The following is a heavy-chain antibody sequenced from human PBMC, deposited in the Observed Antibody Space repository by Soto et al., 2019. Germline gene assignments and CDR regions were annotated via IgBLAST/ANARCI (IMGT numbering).Heavy chain of an antibody. D-gene: IGHD3-22*01. CDR1: GGTFSSYA. CDR2: IIPIFGTA. Sequence: QVQLVQSGAEVKKPGSSVKVSCKASGGTFSSYAITWVRQAPGQGLEWMGGIIPIFGTANYAQKFQGRVTITADESTSTAYMELSSRRSEDTAVYYCAGDRGPSSGYYPYWFDPWGQGTLVTVSS. V-gene: IGHV1-69*12. J-gene: IGHJ5*02. CDR3: AGDRGPSSGYYPYWFDP.